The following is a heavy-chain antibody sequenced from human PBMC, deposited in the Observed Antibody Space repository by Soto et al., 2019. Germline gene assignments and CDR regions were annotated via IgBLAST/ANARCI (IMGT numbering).Heavy chain of an antibody. CDR1: RFTFSSYA. V-gene: IGHV3-23*01. J-gene: IGHJ4*02. CDR3: AKEPLTGRTTAYYFDY. Sequence: GGSLRLSCAASRFTFSSYAMSWVRQAPGKGLEWVSAISGSGGSTYYADSVKGRFTISRDNSKNTLYLQMNSLRAEDTAVYYCAKEPLTGRTTAYYFDYWGQGTLVTVSS. D-gene: IGHD7-27*01. CDR2: ISGSGGST.